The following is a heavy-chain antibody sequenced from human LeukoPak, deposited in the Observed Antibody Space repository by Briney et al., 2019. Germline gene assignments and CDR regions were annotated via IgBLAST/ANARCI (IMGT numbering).Heavy chain of an antibody. D-gene: IGHD6-25*01. V-gene: IGHV1-46*01. CDR3: ARGPAAANFDY. CDR1: GYTFTNYY. CDR2: INPSGANT. Sequence: GASVKVSCKASGYTFTNYYMHWVRQAPGQGLEWMGVINPSGANTGYAQKFQGRVSLTRDTSTSTVYMELSSLRSQDMAVYYCARGPAAANFDYWGQGTLVTVSS. J-gene: IGHJ4*02.